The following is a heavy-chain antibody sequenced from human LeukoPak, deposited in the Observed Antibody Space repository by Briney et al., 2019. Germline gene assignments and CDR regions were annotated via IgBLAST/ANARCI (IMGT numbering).Heavy chain of an antibody. CDR1: GGSFSGYY. CDR2: INHSGGT. CDR3: ARGIPLWFGELSWFDP. Sequence: PSETLSLTCAVYGGSFSGYYWSWIRQPPGKGLEWIGEINHSGGTNYNPSLKSRVTISVDTSKNQFSLKLSSVTAADTAVYYCARGIPLWFGELSWFDPWGQGTLVTVSS. V-gene: IGHV4-34*01. D-gene: IGHD3-10*01. J-gene: IGHJ5*02.